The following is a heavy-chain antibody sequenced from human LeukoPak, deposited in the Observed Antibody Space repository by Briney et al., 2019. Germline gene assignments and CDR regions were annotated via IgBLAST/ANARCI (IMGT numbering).Heavy chain of an antibody. J-gene: IGHJ6*02. Sequence: PGGSLRLSCAASGFTFSSYGMHWVRQAPGKGLEWVAVISYDGSNKYYADSVKGRFTISRDNSKNTLYLQMNSLRAEDTAVYYCAKSGSPYYYYGMDVWGQGTTVTVSS. CDR2: ISYDGSNK. CDR1: GFTFSSYG. V-gene: IGHV3-30*18. CDR3: AKSGSPYYYYGMDV.